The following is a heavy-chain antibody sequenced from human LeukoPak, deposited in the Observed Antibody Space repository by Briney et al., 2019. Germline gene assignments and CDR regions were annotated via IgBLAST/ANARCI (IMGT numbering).Heavy chain of an antibody. CDR3: AKRLSSSSTWYYFDY. Sequence: GGSLRLSCAASGFTFSSYAMHWVRQAPGKGLEWVAVISYDGSNKYYADSVKGRFTISRDNSKNTLYLQMNSLRAEDTAVYYCAKRLSSSSTWYYFDYWGQGTLVTVSS. V-gene: IGHV3-30*04. CDR2: ISYDGSNK. D-gene: IGHD6-13*01. J-gene: IGHJ4*02. CDR1: GFTFSSYA.